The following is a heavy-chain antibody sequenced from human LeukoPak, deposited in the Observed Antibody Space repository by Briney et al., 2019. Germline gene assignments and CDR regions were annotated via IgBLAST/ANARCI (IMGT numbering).Heavy chain of an antibody. CDR3: ARGGWNKFDY. J-gene: IGHJ4*02. CDR1: GGSISSYY. D-gene: IGHD3-22*01. CDR2: ISYSGTT. V-gene: IGHV4-59*01. Sequence: PSETLSLTCTVSGGSISSYYWSWIRQPPGKGLEWIGFISYSGTTNYNPSLKSRVTISVDTSKNQFSLKLSSVTAADTAVYYCARGGWNKFDYWGQGTLVTVSS.